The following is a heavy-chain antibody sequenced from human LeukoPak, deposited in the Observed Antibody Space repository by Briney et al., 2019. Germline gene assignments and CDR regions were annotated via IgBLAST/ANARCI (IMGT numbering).Heavy chain of an antibody. J-gene: IGHJ4*02. CDR1: GGSFSGYY. V-gene: IGHV4-34*01. CDR2: INHSGDP. Sequence: SETLSLTCTVSGGSFSGYYWRWIRQPPGKGLEWIGEINHSGDPNYNPSLKSRLTISVDTSRNQSSLKLSSVTAADTGVYYCARGLTHWGQGTLVTVSS. CDR3: ARGLTH.